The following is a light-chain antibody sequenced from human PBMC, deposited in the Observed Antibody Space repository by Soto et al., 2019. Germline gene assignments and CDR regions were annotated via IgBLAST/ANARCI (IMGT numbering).Light chain of an antibody. CDR1: QSVSSN. J-gene: IGKJ5*01. Sequence: EIVMTQSPATLSVSPGEIATLSFSASQSVSSNLAWYQQKSGQTPRLLIYGASTRATGFPDRFSGSGSGTEFTLTISSLRSEDIAVYYCQQYSNWPITFGQGTRLEIK. CDR2: GAS. CDR3: QQYSNWPIT. V-gene: IGKV3-15*01.